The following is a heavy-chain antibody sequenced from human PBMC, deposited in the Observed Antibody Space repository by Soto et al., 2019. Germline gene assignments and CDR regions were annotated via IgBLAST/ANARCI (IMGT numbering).Heavy chain of an antibody. V-gene: IGHV4-39*01. CDR1: GGSISSMSYY. Sequence: SETLSLTCTVSGGSISSMSYYWGWIRQPPGKGLEWIGNIYYSGDTYYNPSLKSRVTISVDTSKNQFSLKLSSVTAADTAAYYCARLGVTDISNIDYWGQGTLVTVS. CDR2: IYYSGDT. J-gene: IGHJ4*02. CDR3: ARLGVTDISNIDY.